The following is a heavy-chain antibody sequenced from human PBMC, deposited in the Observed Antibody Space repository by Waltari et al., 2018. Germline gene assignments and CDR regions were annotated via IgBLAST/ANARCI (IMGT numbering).Heavy chain of an antibody. CDR3: ARDLYYDFWSGYNWFDP. Sequence: QLQLQESGPGLVKPSETLSLTCTVSGGSISSSSYYWGWIRQPPGKGLEWIGSIYYSGSTYYNPSLKSRVTISVDTSKNQFSLKLNSVTAADTAVYYCARDLYYDFWSGYNWFDPWGQGTLVTVSS. V-gene: IGHV4-39*02. D-gene: IGHD3-3*01. CDR1: GGSISSSSYY. CDR2: IYYSGST. J-gene: IGHJ5*02.